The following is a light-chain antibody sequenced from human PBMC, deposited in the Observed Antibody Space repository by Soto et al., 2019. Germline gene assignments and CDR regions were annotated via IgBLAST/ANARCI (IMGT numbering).Light chain of an antibody. CDR1: SSDVGNYNL. V-gene: IGLV2-23*01. J-gene: IGLJ2*01. CDR3: CSYAGSPTLL. CDR2: EGS. Sequence: QSVLTQPASVSGSPGQSITISCTGTSSDVGNYNLVSWYQHHPGKAPKLMIYEGSKRPSGVSSRLSGSKSGNTASLTISGLQAEDEADYYCCSYAGSPTLLFGGGTKVTVL.